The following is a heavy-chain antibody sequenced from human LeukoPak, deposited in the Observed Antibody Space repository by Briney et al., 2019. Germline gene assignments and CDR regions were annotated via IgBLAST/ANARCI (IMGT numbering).Heavy chain of an antibody. D-gene: IGHD3-10*01. V-gene: IGHV3-9*01. CDR1: GFSFDDFA. Sequence: GGSLRLSGAGSGFSFDDFAMHWVRQAPGKGLEWVSGVTWDGGTIDYSDSMKGRFTISRDNAKNSLYLQMNSLRAEDTALYYCATRYASGPIADYWGQGTLVAVSS. CDR3: ATRYASGPIADY. CDR2: VTWDGGTI. J-gene: IGHJ4*02.